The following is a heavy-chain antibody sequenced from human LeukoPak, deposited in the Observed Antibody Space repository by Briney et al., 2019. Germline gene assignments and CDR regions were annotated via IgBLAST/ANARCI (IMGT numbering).Heavy chain of an antibody. J-gene: IGHJ4*02. D-gene: IGHD1-26*01. CDR2: INGNNGNT. Sequence: GASVKVSCKASGYIFINYAISWVRQAPGQGLDWMGWINGNNGNTKYAQKLQGRVTMTTDTSTSTAYMELRSLRSDDTAVYYCARWVVGAPYYFDYWGQGTLVTVSS. V-gene: IGHV1-18*01. CDR1: GYIFINYA. CDR3: ARWVVGAPYYFDY.